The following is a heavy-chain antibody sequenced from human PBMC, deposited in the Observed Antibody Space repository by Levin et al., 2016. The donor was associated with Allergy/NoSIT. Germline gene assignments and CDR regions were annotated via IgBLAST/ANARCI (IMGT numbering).Heavy chain of an antibody. Sequence: GESLKISCAASGFTFSTSDMHWVRQTPGKGLEWVSAIGVSEDSYYPDSVKGRFTISRDNAKNTLYLQMNSLRAEDTAVYYCARDHSGRAFDIWGQGTMVTVSS. V-gene: IGHV3-13*01. D-gene: IGHD6-19*01. CDR1: GFTFSTSD. CDR3: ARDHSGRAFDI. CDR2: IGVSEDS. J-gene: IGHJ3*02.